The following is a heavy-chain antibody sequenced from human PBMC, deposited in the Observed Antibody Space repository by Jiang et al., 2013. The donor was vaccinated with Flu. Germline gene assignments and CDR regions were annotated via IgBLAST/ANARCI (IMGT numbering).Heavy chain of an antibody. CDR3: ARHTKYYDILTGYYHGGFDP. J-gene: IGHJ5*02. Sequence: KPSETLSLTCTVSGGSISSYYWSWIRQPPGKGLEWIGYIYYSGSTNYNPSLKSRVTISVDTSKNQFSLKLSSVTAADTAVYYCARHTKYYDILTGYYHGGFDPWGQGTLVTVSS. V-gene: IGHV4-59*08. CDR2: IYYSGST. CDR1: GGSISSYY. D-gene: IGHD3-9*01.